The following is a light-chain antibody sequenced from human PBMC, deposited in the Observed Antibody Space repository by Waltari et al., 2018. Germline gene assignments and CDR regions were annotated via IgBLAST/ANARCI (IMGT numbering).Light chain of an antibody. CDR2: RDN. CDR3: AAWDHNLNGPV. CDR1: TSNTREYE. Sequence: QSVLTQPPSASGTTGQRVTISCSGSTSNTREYEVDWYQQFPWTATKLLIYRDNRRPSGVPDRFSGSKSGASASLAISGLQSEDEADYFCAAWDHNLNGPVFGGGTRLTVL. J-gene: IGLJ2*01. V-gene: IGLV1-44*01.